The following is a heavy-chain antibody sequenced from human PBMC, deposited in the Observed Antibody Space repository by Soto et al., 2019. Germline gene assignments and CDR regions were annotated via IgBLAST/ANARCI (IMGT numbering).Heavy chain of an antibody. CDR2: IYRTGRT. V-gene: IGHV4-4*02. CDR1: GASIRSSNW. D-gene: IGHD2-15*01. J-gene: IGHJ5*02. CDR3: ARGGWFPGFDP. Sequence: QVLLQASGPGLVKPSGTLSLTCAVSGASIRSSNWWSWILQSPGKGLEWIGKIYRTGRTNYNPSLKSRVTISVDTSKNQFSLKLSSVTAADTAVYYCARGGWFPGFDPWGQGTLVTVSS.